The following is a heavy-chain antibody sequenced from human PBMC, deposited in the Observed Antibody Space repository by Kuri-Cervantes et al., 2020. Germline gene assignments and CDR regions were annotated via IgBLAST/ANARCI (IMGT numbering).Heavy chain of an antibody. D-gene: IGHD1-26*01. Sequence: SETLSLTCAVYGGSFSGYYWSWIRQPPGKGLEWVGEINHSGSTNYIPSLKSRVTISVDTSKNQFSLKLSSVTAADTAVYYCARGPRWVRSRYNWFDPWGQGTLVTVSS. CDR2: INHSGST. CDR1: GGSFSGYY. J-gene: IGHJ5*02. CDR3: ARGPRWVRSRYNWFDP. V-gene: IGHV4-34*01.